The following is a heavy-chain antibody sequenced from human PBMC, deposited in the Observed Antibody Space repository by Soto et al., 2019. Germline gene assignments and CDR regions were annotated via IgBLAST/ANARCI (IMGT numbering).Heavy chain of an antibody. CDR2: IIPIFGTA. V-gene: IGHV1-69*12. D-gene: IGHD6-13*01. CDR1: GGTFSSYA. CDR3: AIYAAAGPQLVHPPP. J-gene: IGHJ5*02. Sequence: QVQLVQSGAEVKKPGSSVKVSCKASGGTFSSYAISWVRQAPGQGLEWMGGIIPIFGTANYAQKFQGRVRITGDEATSTAYMEGSSLRSEDTAVYYCAIYAAAGPQLVHPPPWGQGTLVTVSS.